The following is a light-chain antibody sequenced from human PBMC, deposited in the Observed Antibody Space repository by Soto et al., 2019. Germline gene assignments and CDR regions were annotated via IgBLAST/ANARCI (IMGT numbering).Light chain of an antibody. J-gene: IGLJ3*02. V-gene: IGLV3-21*01. CDR1: NIGSKS. CDR2: YDS. Sequence: SYELTQPPSVSVAPGKTARITCGGNNIGSKSVHWYQQKPGQAPVLVIYYDSDRPSGIPERFSGSNSGNTATLTISRVEAGDEADYYCQVRGVFGGGTQLTVL. CDR3: QVRGV.